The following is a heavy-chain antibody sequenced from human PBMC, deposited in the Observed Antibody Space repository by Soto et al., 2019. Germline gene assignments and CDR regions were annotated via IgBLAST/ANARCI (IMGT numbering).Heavy chain of an antibody. Sequence: SETLSLTCTVAGGSISTYSWNWIRQAPGKGLEWIGYIYYSGSTNYNPSLKSRVTISVDTSKNQFSLKLTSVTAADTAVYYCARDKITGLFDYWGQGTLVTVSS. V-gene: IGHV4-59*12. CDR2: IYYSGST. J-gene: IGHJ4*02. D-gene: IGHD2-8*02. CDR3: ARDKITGLFDY. CDR1: GGSISTYS.